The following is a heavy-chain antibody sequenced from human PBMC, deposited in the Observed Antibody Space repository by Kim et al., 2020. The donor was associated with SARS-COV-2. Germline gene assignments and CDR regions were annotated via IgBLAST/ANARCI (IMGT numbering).Heavy chain of an antibody. CDR3: ARAVALDY. V-gene: IGHV4-59*01. D-gene: IGHD5-12*01. CDR2: SGRT. Sequence: SGRTNYNTSLKSRVTISVDTSKNQFSLKLSSVTAADTAVYYCARAVALDYWGQGTLVTVSS. J-gene: IGHJ4*02.